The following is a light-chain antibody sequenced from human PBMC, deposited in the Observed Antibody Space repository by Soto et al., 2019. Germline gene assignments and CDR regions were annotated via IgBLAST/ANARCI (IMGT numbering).Light chain of an antibody. CDR1: QSILYSSNNKNY. CDR2: WAS. V-gene: IGKV4-1*01. Sequence: DIVMTQSPDSLAVSLGERATIYCKSSQSILYSSNNKNYLAWYQQKSGQPPKVLIHWASTRESGVPDRFSGSGSGTDFTLTISSLQAEDVAVYYCQQYYSTPTFGQGTKVDIK. CDR3: QQYYSTPT. J-gene: IGKJ1*01.